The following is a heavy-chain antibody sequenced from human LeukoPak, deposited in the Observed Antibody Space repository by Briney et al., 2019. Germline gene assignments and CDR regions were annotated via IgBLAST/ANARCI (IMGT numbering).Heavy chain of an antibody. J-gene: IGHJ3*01. CDR1: GGSISSGGYY. CDR2: IYYSVST. CDR3: VTDGFDF. V-gene: IGHV4-31*01. Sequence: SQTLSLTCTVSGGSISSGGYYGSSIRQHPGKCLEWIGYIYYSVSTYYNPSPKRQVTISVDTSKNQFSLKLSYVTATDTAVYSCVTDGFDFWGQGTMVTVSS.